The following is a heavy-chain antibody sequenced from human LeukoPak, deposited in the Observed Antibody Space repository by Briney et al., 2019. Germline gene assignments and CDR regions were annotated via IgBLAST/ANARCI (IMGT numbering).Heavy chain of an antibody. CDR2: ISDTGGYT. V-gene: IGHV3-23*01. D-gene: IGHD6-13*01. CDR3: ARVPGIAAANDAFDI. J-gene: IGHJ3*02. CDR1: GFTFSSYA. Sequence: PGESLRLSCVASGFTFSSYATSWVRQAPGKGLEWVSTISDTGGYTYYADSVKGRFTISRDNSKNTLYLQMNSLRAEDTAVYYCARVPGIAAANDAFDIWGQGTMVTVSS.